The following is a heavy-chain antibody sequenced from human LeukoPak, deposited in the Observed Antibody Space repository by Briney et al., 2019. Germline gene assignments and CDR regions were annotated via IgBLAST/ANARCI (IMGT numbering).Heavy chain of an antibody. CDR2: ISPSGTYI. J-gene: IGHJ6*02. Sequence: GGSLRLSCTASGFTFSNFWMGWVRQAPGKGLEWVSSISPSGTYISYMDSLKGRFTISRDNAKSSLYLKMNNLRVEDTGLYYWGGDGEGSGRFGTNVGGQGTTVTVSS. V-gene: IGHV3-21*06. D-gene: IGHD3-16*01. CDR1: GFTFSNFW. CDR3: GGDGEGSGRFGTNV.